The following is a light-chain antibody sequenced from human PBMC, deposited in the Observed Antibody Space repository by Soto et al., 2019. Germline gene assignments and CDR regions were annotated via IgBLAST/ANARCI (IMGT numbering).Light chain of an antibody. V-gene: IGLV1-40*01. CDR3: QSYDSSLSVV. CDR1: TSNIGAAYD. J-gene: IGLJ2*01. Sequence: QSVLTQPPSVSGAPGQRITISCTGSTSNIGAAYDVQWYQQLPRTAPKLLIYANRNRPSGVPDRFSGSKSGTSASLAITGLQAEDEADYYCQSYDSSLSVVFGGGTKLNVL. CDR2: ANR.